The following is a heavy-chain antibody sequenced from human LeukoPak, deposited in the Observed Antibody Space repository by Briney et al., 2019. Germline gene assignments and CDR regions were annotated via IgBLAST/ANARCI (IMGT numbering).Heavy chain of an antibody. V-gene: IGHV6-1*01. D-gene: IGHD3-3*01. CDR2: TYYRSKWYN. CDR3: ARSERLLQAPFDP. Sequence: SQTLSLTCAISGDSVSSNSAAWNWIRQSPSRGLEWLGRTYYRSKWYNDYAVSVKSRITINPDTSKNQFSLQLTSMTAEDTAVYYCARSERLLQAPFDPWGRGTLVTVSS. J-gene: IGHJ5*02. CDR1: GDSVSSNSAA.